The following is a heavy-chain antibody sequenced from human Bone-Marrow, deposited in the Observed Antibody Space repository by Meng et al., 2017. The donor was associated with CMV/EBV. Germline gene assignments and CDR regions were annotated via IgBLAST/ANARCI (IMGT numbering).Heavy chain of an antibody. CDR2: INSDGSST. Sequence: GGSLRLSCAASGLTFTSYWMHWVRQAPGKGLVWVSRINSDGSSTSYADSVKGRFTISRDNAKNTPYLQMNSLRAEDTAVYYCARQRVDCSGGSCYYNYYYYGMDVWGQGTTVTVSS. D-gene: IGHD2-15*01. CDR1: GLTFTSYW. J-gene: IGHJ6*02. CDR3: ARQRVDCSGGSCYYNYYYYGMDV. V-gene: IGHV3-74*01.